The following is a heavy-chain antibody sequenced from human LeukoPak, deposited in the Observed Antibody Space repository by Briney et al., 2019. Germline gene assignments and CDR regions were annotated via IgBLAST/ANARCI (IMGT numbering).Heavy chain of an antibody. V-gene: IGHV3-21*01. CDR1: GLNFDIYS. D-gene: IGHD5-18*01. Sequence: GGSLRLSCAASGLNFDIYSMNWVRQAPGKGLEWVSSISGSSDYVYYIDSVRGRFTISRDNDKKSLYLQMNSLRAEDTAVYYCARGTGYSYGRSFDYWGQGTLVTVSS. J-gene: IGHJ4*02. CDR2: ISGSSDYV. CDR3: ARGTGYSYGRSFDY.